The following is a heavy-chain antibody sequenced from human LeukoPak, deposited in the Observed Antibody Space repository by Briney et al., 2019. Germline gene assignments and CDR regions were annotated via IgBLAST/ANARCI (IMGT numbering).Heavy chain of an antibody. Sequence: GGTLRLSCAASGFTFSSYAMHWVRQAPGKGLECVAVISYDGSNKYYADSVKGRFTISRDNSKNTLYLQMNSLRAEDTAVYYCARDGVSIQPTLYYFDYWGQGTLVTVSS. V-gene: IGHV3-30*04. D-gene: IGHD5-18*01. CDR3: ARDGVSIQPTLYYFDY. J-gene: IGHJ4*02. CDR1: GFTFSSYA. CDR2: ISYDGSNK.